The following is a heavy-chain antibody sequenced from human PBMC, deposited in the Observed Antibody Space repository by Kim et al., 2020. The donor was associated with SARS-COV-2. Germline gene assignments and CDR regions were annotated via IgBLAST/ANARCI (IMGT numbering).Heavy chain of an antibody. V-gene: IGHV4-39*07. CDR3: AREPYYYDSGYWFDP. CDR2: IYYSGST. D-gene: IGHD3-22*01. CDR1: GGSISSSSYY. Sequence: SETLSLTCTVSGGSISSSSYYWGWIRQPPGKGLEWIGSIYYSGSTYYNPSLKSRVTISVDTSKNQFSLKLSSVTAADTAVYYCAREPYYYDSGYWFDPWGQGTLVTVSS. J-gene: IGHJ5*02.